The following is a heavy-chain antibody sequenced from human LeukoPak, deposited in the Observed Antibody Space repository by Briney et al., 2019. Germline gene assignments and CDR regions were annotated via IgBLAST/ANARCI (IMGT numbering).Heavy chain of an antibody. Sequence: PGGSLRLSCAASGFTFSDYNMNWLRQAPGKGLEWVSYITNSGSTIRYADSVKGRFTISRDNAKNSLYLQMNSLRAEDTAVYYCARVWSSGYTKDYWGQGTLVTVSS. CDR1: GFTFSDYN. D-gene: IGHD3-22*01. J-gene: IGHJ4*02. V-gene: IGHV3-11*04. CDR3: ARVWSSGYTKDY. CDR2: ITNSGSTI.